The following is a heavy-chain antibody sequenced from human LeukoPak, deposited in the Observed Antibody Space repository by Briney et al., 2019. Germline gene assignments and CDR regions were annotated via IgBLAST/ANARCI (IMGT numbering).Heavy chain of an antibody. D-gene: IGHD5-18*01. CDR1: GGSISSYY. CDR2: ISYSGST. V-gene: IGHV4-59*01. CDR3: ARTTEGGYTYDYFYYYYMDV. J-gene: IGHJ6*03. Sequence: SETLSLTCTVSGGSISSYYWNWIRQPPGKGLEWIGYISYSGSTNYNPSLKSRVTTSVDTPKNQFSLKLSSVSAADTAVYYCARTTEGGYTYDYFYYYYMDVWGKGTTVTISS.